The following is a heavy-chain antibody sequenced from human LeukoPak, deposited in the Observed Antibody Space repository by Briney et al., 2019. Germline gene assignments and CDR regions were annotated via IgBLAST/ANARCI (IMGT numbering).Heavy chain of an antibody. Sequence: SETLSLTCAVSGGSISSSNWWSWVRQPPGKGLEWIGEIYHSGSTNYNPALNSRVTISVDKSKNQFSLKQSSVTAADTAVYYCARAGYGDYYGEYFQHWGQGTLVTVSS. CDR1: GGSISSSNW. D-gene: IGHD4-17*01. J-gene: IGHJ1*01. CDR3: ARAGYGDYYGEYFQH. V-gene: IGHV4-4*02. CDR2: IYHSGST.